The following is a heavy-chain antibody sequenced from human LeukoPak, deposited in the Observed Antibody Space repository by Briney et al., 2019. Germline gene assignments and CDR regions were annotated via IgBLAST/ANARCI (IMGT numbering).Heavy chain of an antibody. CDR3: AKDLWVYSSSTLDY. D-gene: IGHD6-6*01. V-gene: IGHV3-30*02. CDR2: IRYDGSNI. Sequence: GGSLRLSCAASGFTFSSYGMHWVRQAPGKGLEWVAFIRYDGSNIYYADSVKGRFTISRDNSKNTLYLQMNSLRAEDTAVYYCAKDLWVYSSSTLDYWGQGTLVTVSS. CDR1: GFTFSSYG. J-gene: IGHJ4*02.